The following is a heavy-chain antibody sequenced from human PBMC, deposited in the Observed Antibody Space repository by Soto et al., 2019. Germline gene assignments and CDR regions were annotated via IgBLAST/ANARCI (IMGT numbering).Heavy chain of an antibody. J-gene: IGHJ4*02. Sequence: EVQLVESGGALVQPGGSLRLSCAVSGFTVSSNYMSWVRQAPGKGLEWVSVIYSGGSTYYADSVKGRFTISRDNSKNTLYLQMNSLRAEDTAVYYCAREGIRSPLYYWGQGTLVTVSS. CDR2: IYSGGST. D-gene: IGHD4-17*01. CDR1: GFTVSSNY. V-gene: IGHV3-66*01. CDR3: AREGIRSPLYY.